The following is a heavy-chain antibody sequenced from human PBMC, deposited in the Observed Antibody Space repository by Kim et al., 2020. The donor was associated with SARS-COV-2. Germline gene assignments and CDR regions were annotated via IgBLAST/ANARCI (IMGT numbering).Heavy chain of an antibody. CDR3: AKGYYDSSGYLGAFDY. V-gene: IGHV3-9*01. J-gene: IGHJ4*02. Sequence: SVKGRFPISKDNAKNSLYLQMNSLRAEDTALYYCAKGYYDSSGYLGAFDYWGQGTLVTVSS. D-gene: IGHD3-22*01.